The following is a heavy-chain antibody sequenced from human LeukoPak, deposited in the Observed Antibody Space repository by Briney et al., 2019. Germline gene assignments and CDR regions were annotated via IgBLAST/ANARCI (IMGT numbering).Heavy chain of an antibody. J-gene: IGHJ5*01. CDR2: INPDGSNT. V-gene: IGHV3-74*01. D-gene: IGHD3-22*01. Sequence: PGGSLRLSCVASGFSFISYWMHWVRQAPGKGLVCVSRINPDGSNTTYADSVKGRFTISRDNAKNTLYLQMNSLRSEDTAVYYCERDNSGYIPNLFDSWGQGTLAPVST. CDR3: ERDNSGYIPNLFDS. CDR1: GFSFISYW.